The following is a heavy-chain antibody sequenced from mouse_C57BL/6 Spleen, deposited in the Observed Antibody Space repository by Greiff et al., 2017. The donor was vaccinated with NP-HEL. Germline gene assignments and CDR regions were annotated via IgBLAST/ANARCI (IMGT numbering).Heavy chain of an antibody. Sequence: VQLQQPGAELVRPGTSVKLSCKASGYTFTSYWMHWVKQRPGQGLEWIGVIDPSDSYTNYNQKFKGKATLTVDTSSSTAYMQLSSLTSEDSAVYYCARYRPYAMDYWGQGTSVTVSS. J-gene: IGHJ4*01. CDR3: ARYRPYAMDY. CDR2: IDPSDSYT. V-gene: IGHV1-59*01. CDR1: GYTFTSYW.